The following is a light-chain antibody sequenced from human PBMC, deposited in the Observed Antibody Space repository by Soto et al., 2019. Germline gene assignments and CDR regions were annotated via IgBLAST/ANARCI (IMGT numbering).Light chain of an antibody. CDR2: EDS. CDR1: VLPKKY. Sequence: SYELTQPPSVSVSPGQTARITCSGDVLPKKYAYWYQQKSGQAPVLVIYEDSKRPSGIPERFSGSSSGTMATLTISEAQVEDEADYYCYSTDNSDNPRRVFGGGTKVTVL. V-gene: IGLV3-10*01. J-gene: IGLJ3*02. CDR3: YSTDNSDNPRRV.